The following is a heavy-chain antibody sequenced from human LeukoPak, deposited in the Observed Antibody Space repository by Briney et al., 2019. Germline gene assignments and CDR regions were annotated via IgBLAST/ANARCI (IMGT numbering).Heavy chain of an antibody. CDR1: GGSVSSGSYY. CDR3: ARDLGYCSGGTCSTYYFDY. Sequence: PSETLSLTCTVSGGSVSSGSYYWSWIRQPPGKGLEWIGYIYYSGSTAYNPSLKSRVTISLDTSKNQFSLKLSSVTAADTAVYYCARDLGYCSGGTCSTYYFDYWGQGTLDTVSS. V-gene: IGHV4-61*01. D-gene: IGHD2-15*01. J-gene: IGHJ4*02. CDR2: IYYSGST.